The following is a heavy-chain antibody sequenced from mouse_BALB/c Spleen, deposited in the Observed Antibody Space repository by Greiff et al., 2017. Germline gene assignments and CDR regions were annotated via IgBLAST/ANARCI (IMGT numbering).Heavy chain of an antibody. J-gene: IGHJ2*01. V-gene: IGHV14-4*02. CDR1: GFNIKDYY. CDR3: KQGVMGYGNYVGY. CDR2: IDPENGDT. Sequence: EVQLQQSGAELVRSGASVKLSCTASGFNIKDYYMHWVKQRPEQGLEWIGWIDPENGDTEYAPKFQGKATMTADTSSNTAYLQLSSLTSEDTAVYYCKQGVMGYGNYVGYWGQGTTLTVSS. D-gene: IGHD2-1*01.